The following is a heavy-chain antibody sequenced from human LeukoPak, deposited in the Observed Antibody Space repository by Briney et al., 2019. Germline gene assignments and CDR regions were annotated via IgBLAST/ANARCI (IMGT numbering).Heavy chain of an antibody. D-gene: IGHD6-13*01. CDR1: GGSISSSSYY. CDR3: ARYIAERFDP. V-gene: IGHV4-39*07. Sequence: SETLSLTCTVSGGSISSSSYYWGWIRQPPGKGLEWIGSIYYSGSTYYNPSLKSRVTISVDTSKNQFSLKLSSVTAADTAVYYCARYIAERFDPWGQGTLVTVSS. J-gene: IGHJ5*02. CDR2: IYYSGST.